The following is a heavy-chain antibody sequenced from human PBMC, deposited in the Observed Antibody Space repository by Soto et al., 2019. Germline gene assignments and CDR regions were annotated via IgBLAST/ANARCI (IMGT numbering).Heavy chain of an antibody. V-gene: IGHV4-61*01. CDR2: VSHTGAT. CDR1: GGSISLERFY. Sequence: QVQLQESGPGLVKPSETLSLTCTVSGGSISLERFYWTWIRQPPGKGLEWIGYVSHTGATNYNPSLQSRVDTSVDTSRNQFSLKLRSLTAADTAVYFCAPEFSSAHINYYDFWGQGTLVSVSA. CDR3: APEFSSAHINYYDF. J-gene: IGHJ4*02.